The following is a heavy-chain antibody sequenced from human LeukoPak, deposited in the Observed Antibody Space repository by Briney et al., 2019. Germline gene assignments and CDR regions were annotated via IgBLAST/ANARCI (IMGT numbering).Heavy chain of an antibody. J-gene: IGHJ6*03. CDR1: GDSISSGYY. Sequence: SETLSLTCTVSGDSISSGYYWVWLRQPPGKGLEWFGSIYHSGSTYYSPSLKSRVTMSVDTSKNQFPLKLSSVTAADTAVYYCARERDYGDEYYYMDVWGKGTTVTISS. CDR2: IYHSGST. CDR3: ARERDYGDEYYYMDV. D-gene: IGHD4-17*01. V-gene: IGHV4-38-2*02.